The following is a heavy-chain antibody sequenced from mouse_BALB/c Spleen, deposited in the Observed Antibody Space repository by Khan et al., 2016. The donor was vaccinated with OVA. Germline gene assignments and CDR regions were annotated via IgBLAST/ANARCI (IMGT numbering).Heavy chain of an antibody. Sequence: VQLKQSGPELVRPGASVKISCKASGYSFTGYFMNWVMQSHGKSLEWIGRINPHIGETFYNQRFKDKATLTVDESSSTAHMELRSLASEDSAVYYCTRIYRSDFDYWCQGTTLTGSS. J-gene: IGHJ2*01. V-gene: IGHV1-20*02. CDR3: TRIYRSDFDY. D-gene: IGHD1-1*01. CDR1: GYSFTGYF. CDR2: INPHIGET.